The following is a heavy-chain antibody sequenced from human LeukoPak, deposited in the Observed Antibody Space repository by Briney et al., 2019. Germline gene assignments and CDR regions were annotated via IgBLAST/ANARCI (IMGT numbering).Heavy chain of an antibody. V-gene: IGHV2-5*08. CDR3: AHFGRDNWFDP. Sequence: SGPVLVKPTETLTLTCTVSGFSLSNARMGVSWIRQPPGKALEWLALIYWDDDKRYSPSLKSRLTITKDTSKNQVVLTMTNMDPVDTATYYCAHFGRDNWFDPWGQGTLVTVSS. CDR1: GFSLSNARMG. CDR2: IYWDDDK. D-gene: IGHD3-10*01. J-gene: IGHJ5*02.